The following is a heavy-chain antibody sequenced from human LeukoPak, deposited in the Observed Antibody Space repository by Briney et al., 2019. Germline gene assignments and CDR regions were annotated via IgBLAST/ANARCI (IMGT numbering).Heavy chain of an antibody. CDR3: ARAWDSSGYPEYYFDY. CDR1: GGSISSGGYY. V-gene: IGHV4-31*03. J-gene: IGHJ4*02. D-gene: IGHD3-22*01. Sequence: PSQTLSLTCTVSGGSISSGGYYWSWIRQHPGKGLEWIGYIYYSGSTYYNPSLKSRVTISVDTSKNQFSLKLSSVTAADTAVYYCARAWDSSGYPEYYFDYWGQGTLVTVSS. CDR2: IYYSGST.